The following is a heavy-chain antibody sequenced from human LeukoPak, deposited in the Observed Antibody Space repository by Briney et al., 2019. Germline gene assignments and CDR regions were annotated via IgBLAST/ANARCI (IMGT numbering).Heavy chain of an antibody. Sequence: AETLSLTCTVSGGTISGSSYYWGWIRHPPGKGLEWIGSIYYSGSTYYNPSLKSRVTISVDTSKNHFSLKLSSVTAADTAVYYCTRREGYCSNGICYIFYDYWGQGTLVTVSS. CDR2: IYYSGST. CDR1: GGTISGSSYY. J-gene: IGHJ4*02. CDR3: TRREGYCSNGICYIFYDY. D-gene: IGHD2-8*01. V-gene: IGHV4-39*02.